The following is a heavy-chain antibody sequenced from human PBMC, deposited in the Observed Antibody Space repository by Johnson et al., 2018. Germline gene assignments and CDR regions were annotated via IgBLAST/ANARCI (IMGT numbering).Heavy chain of an antibody. V-gene: IGHV1-69*12. CDR1: GGTFSSYA. J-gene: IGHJ3*02. CDR3: ARPYCSGGSCYRDAFDI. Sequence: QVQLVQSGAEVKKXGSSXKVXCKASGGTFSSYAISWVRQAPGQGLEWMGGIIPIFGTANYAQKFQGRVTITADESTSTAYMELSSLSAEATAVYYWARPYCSGGSCYRDAFDIWGQGTMVTVSS. D-gene: IGHD2-15*01. CDR2: IIPIFGTA.